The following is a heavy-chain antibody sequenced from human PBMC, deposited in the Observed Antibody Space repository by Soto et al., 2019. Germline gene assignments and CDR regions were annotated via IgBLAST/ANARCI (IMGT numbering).Heavy chain of an antibody. CDR1: GFTFSDYY. Sequence: PGGSLRLSCAASGFTFSDYYMSWIRQAPGKGLEWVSYISSRSSTIFYADSVKGRFTISRDNAKSSLYLQMNSLRAEDTAVYYCASHPRDSSGYWYYFDYWGQGTLVTVSS. J-gene: IGHJ4*02. D-gene: IGHD3-22*01. CDR2: ISSRSSTI. V-gene: IGHV3-11*04. CDR3: ASHPRDSSGYWYYFDY.